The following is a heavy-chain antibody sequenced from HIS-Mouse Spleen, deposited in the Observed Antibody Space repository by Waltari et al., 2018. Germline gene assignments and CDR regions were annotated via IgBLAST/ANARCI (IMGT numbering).Heavy chain of an antibody. CDR1: GGTFSSYA. CDR2: IIPIFGTA. Sequence: PGSSVKVSCKASGGTFSSYAISWVRQAPGQGLEWMGGIIPIFGTANYAQKFQGRVTITAEESTGTAYMELSSLRSEDTAVYYCSRVYLQDGIGYYYDSSGYYFDYWGQGTLVTVSS. CDR3: SRVYLQDGIGYYYDSSGYYFDY. V-gene: IGHV1-69*01. J-gene: IGHJ4*02. D-gene: IGHD3-22*01.